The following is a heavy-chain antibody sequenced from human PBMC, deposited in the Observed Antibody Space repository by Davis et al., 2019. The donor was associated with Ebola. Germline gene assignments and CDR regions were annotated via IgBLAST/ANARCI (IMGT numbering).Heavy chain of an antibody. CDR1: GGSFSSYY. Sequence: SETLSLTCAVYGGSFSSYYWSWIRQPPGKGLEWIGYIYYSGSTNYNPSLKSRVTISVDTSKNQFSLKLSSVTAADTAVYYCARGRIAVAGRYYYYYGMDVWGQGTTVTVSS. CDR2: IYYSGST. V-gene: IGHV4-59*01. J-gene: IGHJ6*02. D-gene: IGHD6-13*01. CDR3: ARGRIAVAGRYYYYYGMDV.